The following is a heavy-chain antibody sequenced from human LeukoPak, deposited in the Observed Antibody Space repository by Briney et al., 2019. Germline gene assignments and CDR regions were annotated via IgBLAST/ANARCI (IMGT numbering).Heavy chain of an antibody. CDR1: GYTFTSYY. D-gene: IGHD3-3*01. CDR3: ARDTVRDFWSGYCYYYYMDV. CDR2: INPSGGST. V-gene: IGHV1-46*01. Sequence: ASVKVSCKASGYTFTSYYMHWVRQAPGQGLEWMGIINPSGGSTSYAQKFQGRVTMTRDMSTSTVYMELSSLRSEDTAVYYCARDTVRDFWSGYCYYYYMDVWGKGTTVTVSS. J-gene: IGHJ6*03.